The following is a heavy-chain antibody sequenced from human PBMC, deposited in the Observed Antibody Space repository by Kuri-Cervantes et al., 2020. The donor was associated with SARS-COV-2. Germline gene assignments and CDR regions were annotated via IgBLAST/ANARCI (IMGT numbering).Heavy chain of an antibody. D-gene: IGHD3-3*01. CDR2: IKQDGSEK. J-gene: IGHJ4*02. V-gene: IGHV3-7*04. CDR3: ARAVLGVVAYFDY. Sequence: GRSLRLSCAASGFAFSSYWMSWVRQAPGKGLEWVANIKQDGSEKYYVDSVKGRFTISRDNAKNSLYLQMNSLRAEDTAVYYCARAVLGVVAYFDYWGQGTLVTVSS. CDR1: GFAFSSYW.